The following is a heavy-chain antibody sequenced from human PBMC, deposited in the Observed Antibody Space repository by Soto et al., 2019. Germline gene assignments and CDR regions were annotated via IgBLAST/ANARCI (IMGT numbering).Heavy chain of an antibody. D-gene: IGHD3-22*01. CDR1: GGSISSGDYY. V-gene: IGHV4-30-4*01. Sequence: QVQLQESGPGLVKPSQTLSLTCTVSGGSISSGDYYWSWIRQPPGKGLEWIGYIYYSGSTYYNPSLKSRVTISVDTSKNQFSLKLSSVTAADTAVYYCASATYYYDSSGYPRRGYYFDYWGQGTLVTVSS. CDR3: ASATYYYDSSGYPRRGYYFDY. CDR2: IYYSGST. J-gene: IGHJ4*02.